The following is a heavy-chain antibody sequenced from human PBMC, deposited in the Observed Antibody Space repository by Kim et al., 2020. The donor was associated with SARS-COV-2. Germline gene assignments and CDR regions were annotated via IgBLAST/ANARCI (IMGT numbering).Heavy chain of an antibody. CDR2: IYPLDSDT. CDR1: GYTFSNFW. CDR3: ARSLRTGAYDSRGFDY. J-gene: IGHJ4*02. V-gene: IGHV5-51*01. D-gene: IGHD3-22*01. Sequence: GESLKISCKASGYTFSNFWIGWVRQMPGKGLEWMGTIYPLDSDTRNSPSFQGQVTMSVDKSVSTAYLQWSSLRASDTAMYYCARSLRTGAYDSRGFDYWGQGTLVSVSS.